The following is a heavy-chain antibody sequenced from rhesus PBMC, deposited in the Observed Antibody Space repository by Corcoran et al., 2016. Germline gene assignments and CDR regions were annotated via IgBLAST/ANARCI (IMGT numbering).Heavy chain of an antibody. J-gene: IGHJ2*01. Sequence: QLQLQESGPGLVKPSETLSLTCAVSGGSTSGYWWSWIRSPPGKGLEWIGRIDRSGSTNYNPSLKSRVTISKDTSKNQFSFKLSSVTAADTAVYYCASSVATLYWYFDLWGPGTPITISS. D-gene: IGHD4-29*01. CDR2: IDRSGST. CDR3: ASSVATLYWYFDL. V-gene: IGHV4S18*01. CDR1: GGSTSGYW.